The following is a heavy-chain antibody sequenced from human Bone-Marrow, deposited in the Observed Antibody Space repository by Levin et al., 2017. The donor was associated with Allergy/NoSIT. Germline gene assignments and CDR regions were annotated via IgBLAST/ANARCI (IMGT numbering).Heavy chain of an antibody. J-gene: IGHJ4*02. Sequence: SCAASGFTFSSYSMHWVRQAPGKGLEWVALISYDGGNENYADSVKGRFTMSRDNYKNTLYLQMNSLSAEDTAVYFCARGDLVLVVYADYWGQGTLVTVAS. CDR3: ARGDLVLVVYADY. CDR2: ISYDGGNE. D-gene: IGHD2-8*02. V-gene: IGHV3-30-3*01. CDR1: GFTFSSYS.